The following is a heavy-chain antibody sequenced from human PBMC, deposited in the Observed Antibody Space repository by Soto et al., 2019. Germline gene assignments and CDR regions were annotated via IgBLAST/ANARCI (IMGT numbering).Heavy chain of an antibody. CDR2: IIPIFRRT. CDR3: TRRDYNDYIWDYYGMDV. J-gene: IGHJ6*02. Sequence: QVQLVQSGAEVKKPGSSVKVSCKASGDTFSSYAFSWVRQAPGQGLEWMGGIIPIFRRTHYAQKFQGRVAITADESTNTSYLELSSLTSGDTAMYYCTRRDYNDYIWDYYGMDVWGLGTTFTFSS. CDR1: GDTFSSYA. D-gene: IGHD3-16*01. V-gene: IGHV1-69*01.